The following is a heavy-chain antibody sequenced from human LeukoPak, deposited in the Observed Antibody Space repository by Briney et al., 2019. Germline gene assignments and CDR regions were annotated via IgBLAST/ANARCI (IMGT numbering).Heavy chain of an antibody. Sequence: SETLSLTCTVSGGSISSYYWSWIRQPPGKGLEWIGYIYYSGSTNYNPSLKSRVTISVDTSKNQFSLKLSSVTAADTAVYYCARSGVVIPYYYYYMDVWGKGTTVTVSS. CDR2: IYYSGST. J-gene: IGHJ6*03. CDR1: GGSISSYY. D-gene: IGHD3-3*01. CDR3: ARSGVVIPYYYYYMDV. V-gene: IGHV4-59*01.